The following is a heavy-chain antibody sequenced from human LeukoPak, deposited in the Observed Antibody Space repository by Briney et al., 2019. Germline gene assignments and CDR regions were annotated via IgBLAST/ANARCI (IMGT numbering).Heavy chain of an antibody. CDR3: ARDRAQKSGYYYYGMDV. V-gene: IGHV4-31*03. J-gene: IGHJ6*02. CDR2: IYYSGST. Sequence: PSETLSLTCTVSGGSISSGGYYWSWIRHHPGKGLEWIGYIYYSGSTYYNPSLKSRVTISVDTSKNQFSLKLSSVTAADTAVYYCARDRAQKSGYYYYGMDVWGQGTTVTVSS. CDR1: GGSISSGGYY.